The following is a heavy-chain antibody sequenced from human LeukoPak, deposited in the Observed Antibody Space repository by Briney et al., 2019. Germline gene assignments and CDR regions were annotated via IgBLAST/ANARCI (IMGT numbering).Heavy chain of an antibody. Sequence: ASVKVSCKASGYTFTGYYIHWVRQAPGQGLAWMGWINPNSGGTSYAQKFQGRVTMTRDTSISTAYMELSSLRSEDTAVYYCARGRGLWFGELSHDYWGQGTLVTVSS. J-gene: IGHJ4*02. V-gene: IGHV1-2*02. D-gene: IGHD3-10*01. CDR3: ARGRGLWFGELSHDY. CDR2: INPNSGGT. CDR1: GYTFTGYY.